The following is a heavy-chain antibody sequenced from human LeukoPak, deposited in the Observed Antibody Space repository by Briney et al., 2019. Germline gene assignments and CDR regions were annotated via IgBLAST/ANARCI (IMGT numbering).Heavy chain of an antibody. Sequence: GGSLRLSCAASGFTSNNYWMNWVRQAPGKGLEWVANIKEDSSDKNYVDSMKGRFTISRDNAKNSLYLQMNSLRAEDTAIYYCARESGRFRFDSWGQGTLVTVSS. J-gene: IGHJ5*01. V-gene: IGHV3-7*01. CDR2: IKEDSSDK. CDR3: ARESGRFRFDS. CDR1: GFTSNNYW. D-gene: IGHD3-3*01.